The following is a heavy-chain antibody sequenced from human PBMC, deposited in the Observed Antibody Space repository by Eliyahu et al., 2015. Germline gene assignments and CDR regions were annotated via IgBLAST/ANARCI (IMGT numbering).Heavy chain of an antibody. V-gene: IGHV4-30-4*01. D-gene: IGHD2-8*01. CDR2: IYYSGST. CDR3: ARLLMVYAIPDY. Sequence: QVQLQESGPELVKPSQTLSLTXTVSGCXINSGDYYWSWIRQPPGKGLEWIGYIYYSGSTYFNPSLKSRVTISVDSSKNQFSLKLSSVTAADTAVYYCARLLMVYAIPDYWGQGTLVTVSS. J-gene: IGHJ4*02. CDR1: GCXINSGDYY.